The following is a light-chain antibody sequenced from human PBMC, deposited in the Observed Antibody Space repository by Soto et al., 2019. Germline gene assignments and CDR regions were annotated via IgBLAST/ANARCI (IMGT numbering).Light chain of an antibody. CDR1: SSNIGKYY. CDR2: END. V-gene: IGLV1-51*02. J-gene: IGLJ1*01. Sequence: QSVLTQPPSVSAAPGQKVTMSCSGSSSNIGKYYVSWHQQLPGTAPKLLIYENDKRPSGIPDRFSGSKSGTSATLGITGLQTGDEADYYCGTWDSFLTTFVFGTGTKVTV. CDR3: GTWDSFLTTFV.